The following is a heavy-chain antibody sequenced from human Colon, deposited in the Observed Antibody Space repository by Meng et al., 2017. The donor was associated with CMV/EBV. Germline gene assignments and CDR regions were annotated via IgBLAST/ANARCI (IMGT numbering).Heavy chain of an antibody. J-gene: IGHJ4*02. D-gene: IGHD5-12*01. CDR1: GFSFTTDKAG. CDR3: VHRSYSGQDDY. CDR2: IYWDDDT. Sequence: HIHLKESGPTLVKPTQTLTLTCTFSGFSFTTDKAGVGWIRHPPGKALEWLALIYWDDDTRYSPSLKTRLTITRDTSKNQVILTMTNMDPADTATYYCVHRSYSGQDDYWGQGALVTVSS. V-gene: IGHV2-5*02.